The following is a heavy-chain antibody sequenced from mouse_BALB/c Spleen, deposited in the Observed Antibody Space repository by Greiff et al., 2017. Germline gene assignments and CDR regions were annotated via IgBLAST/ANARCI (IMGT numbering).Heavy chain of an antibody. J-gene: IGHJ3*01. CDR1: GYTFTSYT. Sequence: QVQLKQSGAELMKPGASVKMSCKASGYTFTSYTMHWVKQRPGQGLEWIGYINPSSGYTEYNQKFKDKTTLTADKSSSTAYMQLSSLTSEDSAVYYCARSVYYGNPAWFAYWGQGTLVTVSA. D-gene: IGHD2-1*01. CDR2: INPSSGYT. V-gene: IGHV1-4*02. CDR3: ARSVYYGNPAWFAY.